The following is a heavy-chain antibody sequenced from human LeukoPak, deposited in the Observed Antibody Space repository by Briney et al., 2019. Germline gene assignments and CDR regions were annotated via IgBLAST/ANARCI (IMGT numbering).Heavy chain of an antibody. V-gene: IGHV3-23*01. J-gene: IGHJ4*02. CDR2: ISGSGGST. CDR1: GFTFSSYA. CDR3: ARVYSSGYYYRSYYFDY. Sequence: GGSLRLSCAASGFTFSSYAMSWVRQAPGKGLEWVSAISGSGGSTYYADSVKGRFTISRDNSKNTLYLQMNSLRSEDTAVYYCARVYSSGYYYRSYYFDYWGQGTLVTVSS. D-gene: IGHD3-22*01.